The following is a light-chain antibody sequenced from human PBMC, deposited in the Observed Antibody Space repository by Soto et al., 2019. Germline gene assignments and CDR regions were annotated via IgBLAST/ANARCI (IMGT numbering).Light chain of an antibody. V-gene: IGKV3-11*01. CDR1: QSVSSY. J-gene: IGKJ5*01. CDR3: QQRSNWPT. CDR2: DAS. Sequence: EIVLTQSPATLSMSPGERATLSCRASQSVSSYLAWYQQKRGQAPRLLIYDASNRATGVPARFSGSGSGTDFTLTISXLEPEDFAVYYCQQRSNWPTFGQGTRLEIK.